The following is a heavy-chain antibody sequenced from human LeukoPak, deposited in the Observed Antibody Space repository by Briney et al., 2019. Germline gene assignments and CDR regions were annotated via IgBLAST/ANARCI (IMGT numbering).Heavy chain of an antibody. CDR3: AREDSYYYGSGSYPFDY. CDR2: IYSGGST. V-gene: IGHV3-66*01. D-gene: IGHD3-10*01. J-gene: IGHJ4*02. Sequence: PGGSLRLSCAASGFTVSSNYMSWVRQAPGKGLEWVSVIYSGGSTCYADSVKGRFTISRDNAKNSLYLQMNSLRAEDTAVYYCAREDSYYYGSGSYPFDYWGQGTLVTVSS. CDR1: GFTVSSNY.